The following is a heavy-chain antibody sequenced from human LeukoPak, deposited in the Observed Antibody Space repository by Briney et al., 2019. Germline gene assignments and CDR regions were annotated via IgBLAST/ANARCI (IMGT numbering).Heavy chain of an antibody. V-gene: IGHV3-48*03. J-gene: IGHJ4*02. D-gene: IGHD3-22*01. CDR3: ARGLTSYYDSSGYW. Sequence: GSLRLSCAASGFTFSSYEMSWVRQAPGKGLEWVSYISGLGTTIYYADSVKGRFAISRDNAKNSLYLQMNSLRAEDTAVYYCARGLTSYYDSSGYWGGQGTLVTVSS. CDR1: GFTFSSYE. CDR2: ISGLGTTI.